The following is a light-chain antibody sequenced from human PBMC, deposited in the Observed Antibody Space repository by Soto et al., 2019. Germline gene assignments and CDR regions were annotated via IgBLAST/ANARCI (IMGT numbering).Light chain of an antibody. CDR1: QSVGYH. CDR2: DAS. V-gene: IGKV3-20*01. Sequence: EIVLTQSPATLSLSPGERATLSCRASQSVGYHLAWYQQKPGQAPRLLIYDASNRATGIPARFSGSGSGTDFTLTISRLEPEDFAVYYCQQYGSSPFTFGPGTKVDIK. J-gene: IGKJ3*01. CDR3: QQYGSSPFT.